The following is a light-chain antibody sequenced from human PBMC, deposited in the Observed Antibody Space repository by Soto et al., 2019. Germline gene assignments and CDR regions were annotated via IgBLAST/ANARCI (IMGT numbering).Light chain of an antibody. Sequence: EIVLTQSPGTLSLSPGERATLSCRASQSVSSSYLAWYQQKPGQAPRLLIYGASSRATGIPDRFSGSGSGTDFSLTISRLEPEDVAADYCQQYGSSPAWTFGQGTKLEIK. CDR2: GAS. CDR1: QSVSSSY. CDR3: QQYGSSPAWT. V-gene: IGKV3-20*01. J-gene: IGKJ1*01.